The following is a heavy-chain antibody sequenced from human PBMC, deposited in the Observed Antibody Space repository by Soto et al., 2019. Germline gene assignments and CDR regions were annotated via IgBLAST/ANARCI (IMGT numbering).Heavy chain of an antibody. Sequence: ASVKVSCKASGYTFTSYGISWVRQAPGQGLEWMGWISAYNGNTNYAQKLQGRVTMTTDTSTSTAYMELRSLRSDDTAVYYCARPFTVRYFDRPNRGQPQDHDAFDIWGQGTMVTVSS. V-gene: IGHV1-18*01. CDR3: ARPFTVRYFDRPNRGQPQDHDAFDI. CDR2: ISAYNGNT. D-gene: IGHD3-9*01. CDR1: GYTFTSYG. J-gene: IGHJ3*02.